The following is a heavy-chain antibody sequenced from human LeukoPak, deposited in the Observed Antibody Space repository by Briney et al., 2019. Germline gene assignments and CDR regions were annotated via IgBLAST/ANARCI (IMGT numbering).Heavy chain of an antibody. CDR1: GFTFSSYE. D-gene: IGHD3-22*01. J-gene: IGHJ5*02. Sequence: GGSLRLSCAASGFTFSSYEMNWVRQAPGKGLEWVSYISSSGSTIYYAGSVKGRFTISRDNAKNSLYLQMNSLRAEDTAVYYCARLDYDSSGYYYGFDPWGQGTLVTVSS. CDR3: ARLDYDSSGYYYGFDP. CDR2: ISSSGSTI. V-gene: IGHV3-48*03.